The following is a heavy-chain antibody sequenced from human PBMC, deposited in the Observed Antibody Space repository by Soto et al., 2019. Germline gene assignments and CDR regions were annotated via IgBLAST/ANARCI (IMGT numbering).Heavy chain of an antibody. V-gene: IGHV3-30*18. CDR2: ISYDGSNK. Sequence: GGSLRLSCAASGFTFSSYGMHWVHQAPGKGLEWVAVISYDGSNKYYADSVKGRFTISRDNSKNTLYLQMNSLRAEDTAVYYCAKGAEKWSYYYYYGMDVWGQGTTVTVSS. CDR3: AKGAEKWSYYYYYGMDV. J-gene: IGHJ6*02. CDR1: GFTFSSYG. D-gene: IGHD2-15*01.